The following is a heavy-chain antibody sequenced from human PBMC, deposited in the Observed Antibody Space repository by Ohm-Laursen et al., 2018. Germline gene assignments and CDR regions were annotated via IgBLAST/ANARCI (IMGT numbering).Heavy chain of an antibody. Sequence: SLRLSCSASGFTFSRYGMHWVRQAPGKGLEWVAVISYDGSNKYYADSVKGRFTISRDNSKNTLYLQMNSLRAEDTAVYYCAKDLEYSSSWTYYYYYYGMDVWGQGTTVTVSS. V-gene: IGHV3-30*18. J-gene: IGHJ6*02. CDR2: ISYDGSNK. CDR3: AKDLEYSSSWTYYYYYYGMDV. CDR1: GFTFSRYG. D-gene: IGHD6-13*01.